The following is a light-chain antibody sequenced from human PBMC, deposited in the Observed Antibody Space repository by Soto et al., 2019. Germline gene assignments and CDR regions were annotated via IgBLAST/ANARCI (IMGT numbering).Light chain of an antibody. CDR1: QNINNY. J-gene: IGKJ1*01. CDR3: QQYSNWPPWT. CDR2: DAS. V-gene: IGKV1-33*01. Sequence: DIQMTQSPSSLSASLGDRVTITCQASQNINNYLNWYQQKPGRAPKLLIYDASNLEAGVPSRFRGSGSGTDFTLTISCLQSEDFAVYYCQQYSNWPPWTFGQGTKVDIK.